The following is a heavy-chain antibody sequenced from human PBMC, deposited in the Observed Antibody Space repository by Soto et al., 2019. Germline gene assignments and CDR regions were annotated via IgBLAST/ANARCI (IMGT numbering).Heavy chain of an antibody. CDR1: GYTVTSYE. CDR3: ARSPLAGTKFCWFDP. Sequence: ASVKVACKASGYTVTSYEMHVVRQAPGQGLEWMGIINPSGGSTSYAQKFQGRVTMTRDTSTSTVYMELSSLRSEDTAVYYCARSPLAGTKFCWFDPWGQGTLVTVSS. D-gene: IGHD6-19*01. J-gene: IGHJ5*02. CDR2: INPSGGST. V-gene: IGHV1-46*01.